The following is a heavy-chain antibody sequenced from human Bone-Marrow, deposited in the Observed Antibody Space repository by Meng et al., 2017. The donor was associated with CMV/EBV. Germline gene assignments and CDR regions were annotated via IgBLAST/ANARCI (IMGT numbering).Heavy chain of an antibody. J-gene: IGHJ4*02. V-gene: IGHV1-2*02. D-gene: IGHD3-22*01. CDR1: GYTFTGYY. CDR2: INPNSGGT. CDR3: ARGGYYDSSGYSDY. Sequence: ASMKVSCKASGYTFTGYYMHWVRQAPGQGLEWMGWINPNSGGTNYAQKFQGRVTMTRDTSISTAYMELSRLRSDDTAVYYCARGGYYDSSGYSDYWGQGTLVTVPS.